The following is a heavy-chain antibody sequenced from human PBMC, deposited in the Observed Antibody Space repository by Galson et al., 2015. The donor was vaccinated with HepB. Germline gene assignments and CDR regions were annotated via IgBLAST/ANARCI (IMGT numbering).Heavy chain of an antibody. CDR3: ASLDSSSWYEGYWYFDL. V-gene: IGHV3-48*03. CDR1: GFTFSSYE. CDR2: ISSSGSTI. D-gene: IGHD6-13*01. J-gene: IGHJ2*01. Sequence: SLRLSCAASGFTFSSYEMNWVRQAPGKGLEWVSYISSSGSTIYYADSVKGRFTISRDDAKNSLYLQMNSLRAEDTAVYYCASLDSSSWYEGYWYFDLWGRGTLVTVSS.